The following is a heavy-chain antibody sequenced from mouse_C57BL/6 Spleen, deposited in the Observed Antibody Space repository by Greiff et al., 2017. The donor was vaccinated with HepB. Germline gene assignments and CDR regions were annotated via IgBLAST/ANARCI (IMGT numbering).Heavy chain of an antibody. CDR2: IYPRSGNT. D-gene: IGHD1-1*01. J-gene: IGHJ1*03. V-gene: IGHV1-81*01. Sequence: QVQLQQSGAELARPGASVKLSCKASGYTFTSYGISWVKQRTGQGLEWIGEIYPRSGNTYYNEKFKGKATLTADKSSSTAYMELRSLTSEDSAVYFCARRITTVVAPNWYFDVWGTGTTLTVSS. CDR1: GYTFTSYG. CDR3: ARRITTVVAPNWYFDV.